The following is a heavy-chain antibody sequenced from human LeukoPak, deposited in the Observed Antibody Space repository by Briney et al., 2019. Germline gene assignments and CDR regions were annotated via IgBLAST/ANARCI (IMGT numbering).Heavy chain of an antibody. V-gene: IGHV3-74*01. CDR3: ARAPSEIGGYYPEYFRH. J-gene: IGHJ1*01. CDR2: IKSDGST. CDR1: GFTFSSYW. D-gene: IGHD3-22*01. Sequence: GGSLRLSCAAFGFTFSSYWMHWVRQAPGKGLVWVSRIKSDGSTNYADSVKGRFTISRDNAKNTVSLQMNSLRAEDTGVYYCARAPSEIGGYYPEYFRHWGQGTLVTVSS.